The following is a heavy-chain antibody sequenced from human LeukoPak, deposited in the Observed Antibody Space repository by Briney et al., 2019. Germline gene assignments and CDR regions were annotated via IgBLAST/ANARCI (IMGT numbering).Heavy chain of an antibody. Sequence: GGSLRLSCAASGFTFSSYSMNWVRQAPGKGLEWVSYISSSSSTIYYADSVKGRFTISRDNAKNSLYLQMNSLRAEDTAVYYCARDRFRRDGYNYGRDGAFDIWGQGTMVTVSS. CDR1: GFTFSSYS. CDR3: ARDRFRRDGYNYGRDGAFDI. V-gene: IGHV3-48*01. CDR2: ISSSSSTI. J-gene: IGHJ3*02. D-gene: IGHD5-24*01.